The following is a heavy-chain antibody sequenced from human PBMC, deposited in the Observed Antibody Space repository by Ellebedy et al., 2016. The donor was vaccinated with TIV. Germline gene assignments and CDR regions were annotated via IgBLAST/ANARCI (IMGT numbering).Heavy chain of an antibody. CDR3: ARGGDVVAPAATKYFDY. Sequence: SETLSLXXSVSSGSISSGGYYWNWIRQHPERGLEWIGYIYYSGSTYYTPSLKSRVTMSVDTSKNQFSLNLRSVTAADTAVYYCARGGDVVAPAATKYFDYWGQGTLVTVSS. V-gene: IGHV4-31*03. D-gene: IGHD2-2*01. CDR1: SGSISSGGYY. CDR2: IYYSGST. J-gene: IGHJ4*02.